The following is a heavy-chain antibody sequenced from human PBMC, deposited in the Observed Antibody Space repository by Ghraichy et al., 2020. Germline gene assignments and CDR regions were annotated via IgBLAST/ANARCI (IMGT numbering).Heavy chain of an antibody. V-gene: IGHV4-61*01. CDR3: AGRGRRFDY. J-gene: IGHJ4*02. Sequence: SETLSLTCTVSRGSVAGGSYFWSWIRQPPGKGLEWIGYIFTGGNSNYNPSLKIRVTISVDTSKNQFSLNLTSVTAADTAVYYCAGRGRRFDYWGQGTLVTVSS. CDR2: IFTGGNS. CDR1: RGSVAGGSYF. D-gene: IGHD3-10*01.